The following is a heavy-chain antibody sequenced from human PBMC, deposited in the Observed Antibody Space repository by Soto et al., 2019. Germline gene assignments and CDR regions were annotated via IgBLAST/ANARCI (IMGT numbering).Heavy chain of an antibody. Sequence: SETLSLTCTVSGGPISSGDYYWSWIRQPPGKGLEWIGYIYYSGSTYYNPSLKSRVTISVDTSKNQLSLKLSSVTAADTAVYYCSRVHNWFDPWGQGTLVTVSS. CDR1: GGPISSGDYY. CDR3: SRVHNWFDP. CDR2: IYYSGST. J-gene: IGHJ5*02. V-gene: IGHV4-30-4*01.